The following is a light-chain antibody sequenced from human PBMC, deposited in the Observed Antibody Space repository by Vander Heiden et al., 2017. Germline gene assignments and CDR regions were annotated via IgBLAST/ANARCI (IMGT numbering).Light chain of an antibody. Sequence: SGVSERFSGSKSGNTASLAISELQTDDEAQYFCSSYAGGSSPVVFGGGTKVTVL. CDR3: SSYAGGSSPVV. J-gene: IGLJ2*01. V-gene: IGLV2-14*01.